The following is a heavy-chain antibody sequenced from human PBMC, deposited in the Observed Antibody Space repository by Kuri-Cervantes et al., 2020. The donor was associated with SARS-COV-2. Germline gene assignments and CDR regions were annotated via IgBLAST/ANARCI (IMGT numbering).Heavy chain of an antibody. J-gene: IGHJ4*02. D-gene: IGHD3-10*01. V-gene: IGHV3-23*01. CDR3: ARGSGFREQTFDY. CDR1: GFTFSSYA. CDR2: ISGSGGST. Sequence: GGSLRLSCAASGFTFSSYAMSWARQAPGKGLEWVSAISGSGGSTYYADSVKGRFTISRDNSKNTLYLQMNSLRAEDTAVYYCARGSGFREQTFDYWGQGTLVTVSS.